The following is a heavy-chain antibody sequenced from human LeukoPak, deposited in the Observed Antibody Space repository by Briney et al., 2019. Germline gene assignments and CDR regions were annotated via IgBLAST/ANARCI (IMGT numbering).Heavy chain of an antibody. CDR2: INPNSGGT. V-gene: IGHV1-2*02. D-gene: IGHD3-16*02. J-gene: IGHJ3*02. CDR1: GYTFTGYY. Sequence: ASVKVSCKASGYTFTGYYMHWVRQAPGQGLEWMGWINPNSGGTNYAQKFQGRVTMTRDTSISTAYMELSRLRSDDTAVYYCARVRNDYVWGSYRSLDAFDIWGQGTMVTVSS. CDR3: ARVRNDYVWGSYRSLDAFDI.